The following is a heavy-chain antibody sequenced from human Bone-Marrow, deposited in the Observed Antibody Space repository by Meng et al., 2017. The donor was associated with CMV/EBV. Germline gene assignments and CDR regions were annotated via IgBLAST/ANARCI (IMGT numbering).Heavy chain of an antibody. J-gene: IGHJ4*02. D-gene: IGHD3-22*01. CDR3: ARDPISGDSSGTDY. CDR2: INPNSGGT. CDR1: GFTFSDYY. Sequence: VQLVQSGSEMKMPGASVKVSCTTSGFTFSDYYIHWVRQAPGQGLEWMGWINPNSGGTNYAQKFQGRVTMTRDTSISTAYMGLSRLRSDDTAVYYCARDPISGDSSGTDYWGQGTLVTVSS. V-gene: IGHV1-2*02.